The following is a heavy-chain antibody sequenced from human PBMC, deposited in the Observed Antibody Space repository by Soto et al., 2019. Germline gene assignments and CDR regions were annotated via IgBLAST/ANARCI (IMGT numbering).Heavy chain of an antibody. CDR3: ARGLAPKRYYFDY. CDR2: ILSNDET. V-gene: IGHV2-26*01. J-gene: IGHJ4*02. Sequence: QVTLKESGPVVVKPTETLTLTCTVSGFSLNNARVAVSWIRQPPGKALEWLAHILSNDETSYNTSLRSRLTISTDISKSHVFLTMTHMDPEDAATYYCARGLAPKRYYFDYWGQGALVTVSS. CDR1: GFSLNNARVA.